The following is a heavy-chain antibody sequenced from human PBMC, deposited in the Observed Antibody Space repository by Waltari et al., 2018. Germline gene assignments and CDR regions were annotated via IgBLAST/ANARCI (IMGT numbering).Heavy chain of an antibody. Sequence: QVHLVESGGGVVQPGGSLRLSCAASGFSFSAYAMYWVRQAPGKVLEWVAHIQPDGGDKFYGDAVKGRFSISRDDSRNTLFLQMNSLRDEDTAVYYCARAESYSDYDYSRLYFDWWGPGTLVTVSS. CDR1: GFSFSAYA. D-gene: IGHD5-12*01. J-gene: IGHJ4*02. CDR3: ARAESYSDYDYSRLYFDW. CDR2: IQPDGGDK. V-gene: IGHV3-30*02.